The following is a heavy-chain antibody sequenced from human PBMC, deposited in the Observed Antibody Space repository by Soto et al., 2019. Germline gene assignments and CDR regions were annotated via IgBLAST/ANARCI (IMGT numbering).Heavy chain of an antibody. J-gene: IGHJ4*02. V-gene: IGHV1-8*03. CDR2: INRGNGNT. CDR3: AREVGSRIDY. Sequence: ASVKVSCKASGYTFTNYGISWVRQAPGQGLEWMGWINRGNGNTYYSEHFQGRVTITRDTSASTACMELSSLRSEDTAVYYCAREVGSRIDYWGQGTLVTVSS. CDR1: GYTFTNYG. D-gene: IGHD6-13*01.